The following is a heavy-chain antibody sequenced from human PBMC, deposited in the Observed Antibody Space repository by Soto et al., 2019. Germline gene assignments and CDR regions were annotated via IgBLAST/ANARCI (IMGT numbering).Heavy chain of an antibody. D-gene: IGHD3-10*01. Sequence: GASVKVSCKASGYAFSFGFSWVRQAPGQGLEWMGWISASDGSTNSAQKFRGRISLTTDTSTSTAYMDLLSLTSDDTAVYFCATYYFGSARYYRFGNWGQGTLVTVSS. CDR1: GYAFSFG. CDR3: ATYYFGSARYYRFGN. J-gene: IGHJ4*02. CDR2: ISASDGST. V-gene: IGHV1-18*01.